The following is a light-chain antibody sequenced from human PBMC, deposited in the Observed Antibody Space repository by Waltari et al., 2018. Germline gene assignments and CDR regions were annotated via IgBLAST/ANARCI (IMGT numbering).Light chain of an antibody. CDR3: QQYNGYPT. Sequence: DIQMTQSPSTLSASVGDRVTNTCRASQSISSWLAWYQQKPGKAPKLLIYKASNLESGVPSRFSGSGSGTEFTLTISSLQPDDFAIYYCQQYNGYPTFGQGTKVEIK. V-gene: IGKV1-5*03. CDR1: QSISSW. J-gene: IGKJ1*01. CDR2: KAS.